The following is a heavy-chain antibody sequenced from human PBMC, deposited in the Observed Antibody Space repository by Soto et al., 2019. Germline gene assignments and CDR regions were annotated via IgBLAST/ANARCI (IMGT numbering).Heavy chain of an antibody. Sequence: ASVKVSCKASGYTFTGYYMHWVRQAPGQGLEWMGWINPNSGGTNYAQKFQGRVTMTRDTSISTAYMELSRLRSDDTAVYYCASFLTAAGDYYYYAMDVWGQATKVTVSS. V-gene: IGHV1-2*02. J-gene: IGHJ6*02. CDR3: ASFLTAAGDYYYYAMDV. CDR2: INPNSGGT. CDR1: GYTFTGYY. D-gene: IGHD6-13*01.